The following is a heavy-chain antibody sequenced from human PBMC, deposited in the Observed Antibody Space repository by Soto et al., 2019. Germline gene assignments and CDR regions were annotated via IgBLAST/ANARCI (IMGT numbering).Heavy chain of an antibody. Sequence: QVQLVQSAAEVKKPGSSVKVSCKASGGTFSSYAISWVREAPGQGLEWKGGIIAIFGTANYAQKFQGRVTITADESTSTAYMELSSLRSEDTAVYYCARVRVRFLEWLGSEGWGQGTLVTVSS. CDR2: IIAIFGTA. D-gene: IGHD3-3*01. CDR1: GGTFSSYA. V-gene: IGHV1-69*12. J-gene: IGHJ4*02. CDR3: ARVRVRFLEWLGSEG.